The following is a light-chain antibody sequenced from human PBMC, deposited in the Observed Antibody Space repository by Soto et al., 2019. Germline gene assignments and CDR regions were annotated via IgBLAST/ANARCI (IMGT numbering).Light chain of an antibody. J-gene: IGLJ3*02. V-gene: IGLV2-14*01. CDR1: SRDVGAYNY. CDR2: EVT. Sequence: QSALTQPASMSGSPGQSITISCTGTSRDVGAYNYVSWYQRYPGKAPKLIIYEVTNRPSGVSNRFSGSKSVNTASLTISGLQAEDEADYYCSSYTGTILVFGGGTKLTVL. CDR3: SSYTGTILV.